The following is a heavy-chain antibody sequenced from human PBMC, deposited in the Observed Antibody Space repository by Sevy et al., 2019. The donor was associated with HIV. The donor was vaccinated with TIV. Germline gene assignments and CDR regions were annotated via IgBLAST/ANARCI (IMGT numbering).Heavy chain of an antibody. V-gene: IGHV3-23*01. D-gene: IGHD2-8*01. J-gene: IGHJ4*02. Sequence: GGSPRLSCAASGFTFSKYSMSWVRQPPGKGLEWVSTLSFGCGEINYADSVKGRFTISRDNSKNSLYLQMNNLRAEDTAVYYCAREGCTKPHDYWGQGTLVTVSS. CDR3: AREGCTKPHDY. CDR2: LSFGCGEI. CDR1: GFTFSKYS.